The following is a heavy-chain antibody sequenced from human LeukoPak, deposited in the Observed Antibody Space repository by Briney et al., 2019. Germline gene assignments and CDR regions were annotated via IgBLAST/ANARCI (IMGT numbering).Heavy chain of an antibody. CDR1: GFTFDDYA. Sequence: GGSLRLSCAASGFTFDDYAMHWVRQAPGKGLEWVSLISWDGGSTYYADSVKGRFTISRDNAKNSLYLQMNSLRAEDTAVYYCGRDLPTVTSIDYWGQGTLVTVSS. D-gene: IGHD4-17*01. CDR2: ISWDGGST. J-gene: IGHJ4*02. CDR3: GRDLPTVTSIDY. V-gene: IGHV3-43D*03.